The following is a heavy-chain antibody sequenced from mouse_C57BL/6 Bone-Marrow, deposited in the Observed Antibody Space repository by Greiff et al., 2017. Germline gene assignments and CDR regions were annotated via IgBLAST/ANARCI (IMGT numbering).Heavy chain of an antibody. D-gene: IGHD2-4*01. Sequence: EVKLMESGGGLVKPGGSLKLSCAASGFTFSSYAMSWVRQTPEKRLEWVATISDGGSYTYYPDNVKGRFTISRDNAKNNLYLQMSHLKSEDTAMYYCARVDYDYERYFDVWGTGTTVTVSS. CDR1: GFTFSSYA. J-gene: IGHJ1*03. V-gene: IGHV5-4*03. CDR3: ARVDYDYERYFDV. CDR2: ISDGGSYT.